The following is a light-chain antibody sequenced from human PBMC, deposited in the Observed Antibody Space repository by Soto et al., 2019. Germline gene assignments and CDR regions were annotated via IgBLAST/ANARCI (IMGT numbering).Light chain of an antibody. CDR2: AAS. V-gene: IGKV1-9*01. Sequence: DIQLTQSPSFLFASVGDRVTITCRASQGISSYLAWYQQKPGKAPKLLIYAASTLQSGVPSRFSGSGSGTEFTLTISSLQPEDCATYYCQQLISYPLNFGGGTKVDIK. J-gene: IGKJ4*01. CDR1: QGISSY. CDR3: QQLISYPLN.